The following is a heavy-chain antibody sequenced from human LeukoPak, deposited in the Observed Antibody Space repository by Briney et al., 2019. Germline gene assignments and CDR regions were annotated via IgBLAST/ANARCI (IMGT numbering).Heavy chain of an antibody. CDR3: ARHREKQQLVFDY. V-gene: IGHV3-74*01. CDR2: INSDGSST. J-gene: IGHJ4*02. Sequence: GGSLRLSCAASGFTFSNYWMHWVRQAPGKGLVWVSRINSDGSSTSYADSVKGRFIISRDNAKNTLYLQMNSLRAEDTAVYYCARHREKQQLVFDYWGQGTLVTVSS. CDR1: GFTFSNYW. D-gene: IGHD6-13*01.